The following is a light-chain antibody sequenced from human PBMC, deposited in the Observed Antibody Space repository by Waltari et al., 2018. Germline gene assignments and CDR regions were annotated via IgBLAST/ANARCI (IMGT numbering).Light chain of an antibody. V-gene: IGKV3-11*01. CDR3: QQRSNWPVT. J-gene: IGKJ3*01. Sequence: EIVFTQSPATLSLSPGQRATLSCRASQSVNRYLAWYQQKPGQAPRLLIYDASNRATGIPARFSGSGSGTDFTLTISSLESEDFTVYYCQQRSNWPVTFGPGTRVDIK. CDR1: QSVNRY. CDR2: DAS.